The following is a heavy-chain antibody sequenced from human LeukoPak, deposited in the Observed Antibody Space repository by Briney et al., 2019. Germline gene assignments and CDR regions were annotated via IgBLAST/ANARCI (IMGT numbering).Heavy chain of an antibody. D-gene: IGHD6-19*01. V-gene: IGHV1-69*13. CDR3: ARGLVLVYYYYMDV. CDR2: IIPIFGTA. Sequence: SVKVSCKASGGTFSSYAISWVRQAPGQGLEWMGGIIPIFGTANYAQRFQGRVTITADESTSTAYMELSSLRSEDTAVYYCARGLVLVYYYYMDVWGKGTTVTVSS. J-gene: IGHJ6*03. CDR1: GGTFSSYA.